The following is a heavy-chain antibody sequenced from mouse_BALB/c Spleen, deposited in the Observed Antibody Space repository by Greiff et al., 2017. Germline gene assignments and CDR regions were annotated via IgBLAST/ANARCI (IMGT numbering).Heavy chain of an antibody. V-gene: IGHV14-3*02. Sequence: VQLQQSGAELVKPGASVKLTCTASGFNIKDTYMHWVKQRPEQGLGWIGRIDPANGNTKYDPKFQGKATITADTSSDTAYLQLSSLTSEDTAVYYCARATAPLAYWGQGTLVTVSA. D-gene: IGHD1-2*01. J-gene: IGHJ3*01. CDR2: IDPANGNT. CDR1: GFNIKDTY. CDR3: ARATAPLAY.